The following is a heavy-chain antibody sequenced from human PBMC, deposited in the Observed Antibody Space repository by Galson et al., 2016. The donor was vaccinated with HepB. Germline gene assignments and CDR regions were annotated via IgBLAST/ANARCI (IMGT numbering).Heavy chain of an antibody. Sequence: SLRLSCADSESTFGNHWVYWVRQAPGKGLVWVPKINRDGSGTAYADSVKGRFTISRDNAKNTLYLQMNSLRGEDTALYYCARGGTPSGLDIWGQGTMVTVSS. D-gene: IGHD3-16*01. J-gene: IGHJ3*02. V-gene: IGHV3-74*03. CDR3: ARGGTPSGLDI. CDR2: INRDGSGT. CDR1: ESTFGNHW.